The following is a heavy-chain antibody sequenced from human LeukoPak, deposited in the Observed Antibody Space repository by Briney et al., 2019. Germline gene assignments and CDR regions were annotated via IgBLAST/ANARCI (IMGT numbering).Heavy chain of an antibody. J-gene: IGHJ5*02. V-gene: IGHV1-18*01. CDR1: GYTFTSYG. CDR2: ISAYNGNT. D-gene: IGHD3-16*02. CDR3: AREYYDYVWGSYRPVWFDP. Sequence: ASVKVSCKASGYTFTSYGISWVRQAPGQGLEWMGWISAYNGNTNYAQKLQGRVTMTTDTSTSTAYMELRSLRSVDTAVYYCAREYYDYVWGSYRPVWFDPWGQGTLVTVSS.